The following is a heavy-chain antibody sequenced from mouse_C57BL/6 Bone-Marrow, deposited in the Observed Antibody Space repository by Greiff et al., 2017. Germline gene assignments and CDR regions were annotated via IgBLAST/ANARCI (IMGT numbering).Heavy chain of an antibody. D-gene: IGHD3-1*01. Sequence: VQLQQSGAELARPGASVKLSCKASGYTFTSYGISWVKQRTGQGLEWIGEIYPRSGNTYYNEKFKGKATLTADKSSGTAHMELRSLTSEDSAVYFCARCGAIDGYWYFDVWGTGTTVTVSS. CDR3: ARCGAIDGYWYFDV. CDR2: IYPRSGNT. J-gene: IGHJ1*03. CDR1: GYTFTSYG. V-gene: IGHV1-81*01.